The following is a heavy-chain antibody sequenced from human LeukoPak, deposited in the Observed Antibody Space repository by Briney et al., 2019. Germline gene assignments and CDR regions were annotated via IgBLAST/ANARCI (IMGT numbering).Heavy chain of an antibody. V-gene: IGHV4-39*01. D-gene: IGHD4-17*01. J-gene: IGHJ4*02. CDR3: ARTTVTSRPYDY. Sequence: PSETLSLTCTVSGGSISSSDSYWGWVRQPPGKGLEWIGNIYYSGSTYYSPSLQSRVTIPVDTSKNQFSLKLSSVTAADTAVYYCARTTVTSRPYDYWGQGTLVTVSS. CDR2: IYYSGST. CDR1: GGSISSSDSY.